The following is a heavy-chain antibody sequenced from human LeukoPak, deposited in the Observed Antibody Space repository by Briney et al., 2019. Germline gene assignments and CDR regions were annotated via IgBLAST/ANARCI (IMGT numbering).Heavy chain of an antibody. J-gene: IGHJ3*02. CDR1: GGSFSGYY. V-gene: IGHV4-34*01. CDR2: INHSGST. D-gene: IGHD3-10*01. Sequence: PSETLSLTCAVYGGSFSGYYWSWIRQPPGKGLEWIGEINHSGSTNYNPSLKSRVTISVDTSKNQFSLKLSSVIAADTAVYYCARGRIGGEWFGEPYPDAIAFDIWGQGTMVTVSS. CDR3: ARGRIGGEWFGEPYPDAIAFDI.